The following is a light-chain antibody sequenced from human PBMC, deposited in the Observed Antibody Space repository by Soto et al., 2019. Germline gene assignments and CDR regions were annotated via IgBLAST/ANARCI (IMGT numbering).Light chain of an antibody. CDR2: GIF. CDR3: QQFGSSPRT. V-gene: IGKV3-20*01. J-gene: IGKJ1*01. Sequence: DIVLTQSSRTLSLSPGERATLSCMGSQSVGSDYVAWYQHRHGQAPRLLFSGIFRRATGIPDRFSGSWSGTDFTLTINRLEPEDFAVYYCQQFGSSPRTLGQGTKVDIK. CDR1: QSVGSDY.